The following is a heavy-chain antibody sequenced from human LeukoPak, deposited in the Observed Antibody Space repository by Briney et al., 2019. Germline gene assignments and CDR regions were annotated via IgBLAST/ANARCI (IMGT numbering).Heavy chain of an antibody. CDR1: GFTFSSYA. CDR3: MTYYYGSGSYLGSDY. D-gene: IGHD3-10*01. J-gene: IGHJ4*02. Sequence: GGSLRLSCAASGFTFSSYAMSWVRQAPGKGLEWVGFIRSKAYGGTTEYAASVKGRFTISRDGSKSIAYLQMNSLKTEDTAVYYCMTYYYGSGSYLGSDYWGQGTLVTVSS. CDR2: IRSKAYGGTT. V-gene: IGHV3-49*04.